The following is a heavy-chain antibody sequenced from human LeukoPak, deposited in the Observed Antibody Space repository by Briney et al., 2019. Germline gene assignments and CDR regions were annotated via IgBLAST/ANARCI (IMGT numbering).Heavy chain of an antibody. CDR1: GYTFTGYY. CDR3: ARAGDSSGYYYVSHAFDI. V-gene: IGHV1-2*02. J-gene: IGHJ3*02. CDR2: INPNSGGT. D-gene: IGHD3-22*01. Sequence: ASVKVSCKASGYTFTGYYMHWVRQAPGQGLEWMGWINPNSGGTNYAQKFQGRVTMTRDTSISTAYMELSRLRPDDTAVYYCARAGDSSGYYYVSHAFDIWGQGTMVTVSS.